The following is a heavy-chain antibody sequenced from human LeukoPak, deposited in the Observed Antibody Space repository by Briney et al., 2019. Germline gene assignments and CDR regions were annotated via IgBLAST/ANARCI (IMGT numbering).Heavy chain of an antibody. CDR3: ARDLELRGRSDYYYYYMDV. CDR2: TYYRSKWYN. CDR1: GDSVSSNSAA. V-gene: IGHV6-1*01. Sequence: SQTLSLTCAISGDSVSSNSAAWNWIRQSPSRGLEWLGRTYYRSKWYNDYAVSVKSRITINPDTSKNQFSLQLNSVTPEDTAVYYCARDLELRGRSDYYYYYMDVWGKGTTVTVSS. J-gene: IGHJ6*03. D-gene: IGHD1-7*01.